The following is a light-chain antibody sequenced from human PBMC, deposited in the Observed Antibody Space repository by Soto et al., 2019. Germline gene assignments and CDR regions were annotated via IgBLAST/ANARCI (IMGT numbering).Light chain of an antibody. CDR3: QQGYSTPLA. CDR1: QTISTY. Sequence: DIQMTQSPSSLSASVGDRVTISCRASQTISTYLHWYQHKPGRAPRLLISDVSTLQSGVPGRFRGSGSETEFTLTITYLQPEDFATYYCQQGYSTPLAFGGGTKVEIK. J-gene: IGKJ4*01. CDR2: DVS. V-gene: IGKV1-39*01.